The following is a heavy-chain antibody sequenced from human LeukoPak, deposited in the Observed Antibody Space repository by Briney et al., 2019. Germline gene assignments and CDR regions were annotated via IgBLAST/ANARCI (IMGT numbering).Heavy chain of an antibody. J-gene: IGHJ6*03. CDR2: IKSKTDGGTT. V-gene: IGHV3-15*01. Sequence: GGSLRLSCAASGFTFSTYAMSWVRQAPGKGLELVGRIKSKTDGGTTDYAAPVKGRFTISRDDSKNTLYLQMNSLKTEDTAVYYCTATYYGSGRHYYYMDVWGKGTTVTVSS. CDR1: GFTFSTYA. D-gene: IGHD3-10*01. CDR3: TATYYGSGRHYYYMDV.